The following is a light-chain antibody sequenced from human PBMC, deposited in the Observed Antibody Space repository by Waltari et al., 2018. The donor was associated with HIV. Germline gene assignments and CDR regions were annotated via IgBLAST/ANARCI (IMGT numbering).Light chain of an antibody. CDR1: QTINTS. CDR2: DST. Sequence: DIQMTQSPSSLSASVGDRVTITCRASQTINTSLNWYQQQPGKATNVLIYDSTSLERGVPGRFRGSGSGTDFTLDIIGLEAEDFATYFCQQSYITPWTFGQGTKIEI. CDR3: QQSYITPWT. J-gene: IGKJ1*01. V-gene: IGKV1-39*01.